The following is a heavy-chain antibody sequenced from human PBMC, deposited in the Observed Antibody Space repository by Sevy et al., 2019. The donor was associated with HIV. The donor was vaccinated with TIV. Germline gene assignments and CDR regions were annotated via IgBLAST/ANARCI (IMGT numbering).Heavy chain of an antibody. CDR3: TPHMAVAGTVYFQH. CDR1: GFTLSNAW. V-gene: IGHV3-15*01. J-gene: IGHJ1*01. Sequence: GGSLRLSCAASGFTLSNAWMSWVRQAPGKGVEWVGRIKSKTDGGTTDYAAPVKGRFTISRDDSKNTLYLQMNSVKTEDTAVYYCTPHMAVAGTVYFQHWGQGTLVTVSS. CDR2: IKSKTDGGTT. D-gene: IGHD6-19*01.